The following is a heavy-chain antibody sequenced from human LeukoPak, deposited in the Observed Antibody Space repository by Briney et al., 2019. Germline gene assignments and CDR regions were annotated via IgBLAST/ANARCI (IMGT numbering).Heavy chain of an antibody. CDR3: ATLDTAMVTNFGY. Sequence: GGSLRLSCAASGLTFRGDWMSWVRQAPGKGLEWVAMIKQDGSDKYYVDSVKGRFTISSDNTKNSLNLQMNSLRAEDTAVYYCATLDTAMVTNFGYWGQGTLVTVSS. CDR2: IKQDGSDK. CDR1: GLTFRGDW. V-gene: IGHV3-7*01. D-gene: IGHD5-18*01. J-gene: IGHJ4*02.